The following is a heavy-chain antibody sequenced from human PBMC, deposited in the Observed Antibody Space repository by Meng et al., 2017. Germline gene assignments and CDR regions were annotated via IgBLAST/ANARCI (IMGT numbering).Heavy chain of an antibody. CDR1: GYSFTSYW. D-gene: IGHD5-18*01. J-gene: IGHJ3*02. V-gene: IGHV5-51*01. Sequence: GESLKISCKGSGYSFTSYWIGWVRQMPGKGLEWMGIIYPGDSDTRYSPSFQGQVTLSDDKSISTAYLQWSSLKASDTAMYYCARTVEIQLWSHIYAFDIWGQGTMVTVSS. CDR2: IYPGDSDT. CDR3: ARTVEIQLWSHIYAFDI.